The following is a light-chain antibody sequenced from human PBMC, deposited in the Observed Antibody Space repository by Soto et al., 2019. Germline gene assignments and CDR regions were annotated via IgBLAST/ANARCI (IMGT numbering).Light chain of an antibody. J-gene: IGKJ1*01. Sequence: DIQMNPSPSTLSASVGDRVTITCRASQSISNWLAWYQQKPGKAPKLLIYEASRLESGVPSRFSGSGSGTQFTLTINRLQPDDFTTYYCQQYYSYSRTFGQGTKVDIK. CDR3: QQYYSYSRT. V-gene: IGKV1-5*03. CDR1: QSISNW. CDR2: EAS.